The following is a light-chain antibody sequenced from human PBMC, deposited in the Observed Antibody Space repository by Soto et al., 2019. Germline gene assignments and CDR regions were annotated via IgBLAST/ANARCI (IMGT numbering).Light chain of an antibody. CDR1: QSIRSSY. CDR2: AAS. Sequence: IVLTQSPGTLSLSPGESATLSCRASQSIRSSYVAWYQQKPGQAPRLLIYAASARATGLPDRFSGSGSGTDFTLTISRLEPEDVAMYYCPCQDVGNSPVYSFGQGTKLEI. V-gene: IGKV3-20*01. CDR3: PCQDVGNSPVYS. J-gene: IGKJ2*01.